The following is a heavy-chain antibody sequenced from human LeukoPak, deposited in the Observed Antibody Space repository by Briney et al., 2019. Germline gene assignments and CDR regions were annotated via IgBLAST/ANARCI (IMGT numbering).Heavy chain of an antibody. CDR2: ISYDGSYK. V-gene: IGHV3-30*03. CDR1: GFTFSSYG. D-gene: IGHD2-21*02. CDR3: ATSGLIVVVTAVPDY. Sequence: GGSLRLSCAASGFTFSSYGMHWVRQAPGKGLEWVAVISYDGSYKYYADSVKGRFTIPRDNSKNTLYLQMNSLRAEDTAVYYCATSGLIVVVTAVPDYWGQGTLVTVSS. J-gene: IGHJ4*02.